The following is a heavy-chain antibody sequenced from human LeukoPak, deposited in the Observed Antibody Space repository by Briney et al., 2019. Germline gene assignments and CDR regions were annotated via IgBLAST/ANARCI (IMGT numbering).Heavy chain of an antibody. D-gene: IGHD1-26*01. CDR1: GGSISSYY. Sequence: SETLSLTCTVSGGSISSYYWSWIRQPPGKGLEWIGYIYYSGSTNYNPSLKSRVTISVDTSKNQFSLKLSSVTAADTAVYYCARRRVWWGAFDYWGQGTLVTVSS. CDR3: ARRRVWWGAFDY. J-gene: IGHJ4*02. CDR2: IYYSGST. V-gene: IGHV4-59*01.